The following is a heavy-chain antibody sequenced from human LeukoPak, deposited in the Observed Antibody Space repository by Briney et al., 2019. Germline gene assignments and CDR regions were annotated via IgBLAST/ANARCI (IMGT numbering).Heavy chain of an antibody. CDR3: AREKGYFDY. J-gene: IGHJ4*02. V-gene: IGHV4-59*12. Sequence: SETLSLTCTVSGGSISSYYWSWIRQPPGKGLGWIGYIYYSGSTNYNPSLKSRVTISVDTSKNQFSLKLSSVTAADTAVYYCAREKGYFDYWGQGTLVTVSS. CDR1: GGSISSYY. CDR2: IYYSGST.